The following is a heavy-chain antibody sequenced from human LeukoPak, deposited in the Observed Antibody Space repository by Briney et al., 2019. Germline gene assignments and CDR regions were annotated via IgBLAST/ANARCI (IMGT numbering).Heavy chain of an antibody. V-gene: IGHV1-69*01. J-gene: IGHJ4*02. CDR3: ASNDIVVVPAAPAKPFDY. D-gene: IGHD2-2*01. CDR1: GGTFSSYA. CDR2: IIPIFGTA. Sequence: GSSVKVSCKASGGTFSSYAISWVRQAPGQGLEWMGGIIPIFGTANYAQTFQGRVTINADESTRTAYMELSSLRSEDTAVYSCASNDIVVVPAAPAKPFDYWGQGTLVTVSS.